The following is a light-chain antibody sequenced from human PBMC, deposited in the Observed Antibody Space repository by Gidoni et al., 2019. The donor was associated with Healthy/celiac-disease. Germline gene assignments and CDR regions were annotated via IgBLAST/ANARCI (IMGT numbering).Light chain of an antibody. V-gene: IGKV3D-15*01. Sequence: EIVMTQSPATLSVSPGERATLSCRASQSVSSNLAWYQQKPGQAPRLLIYGASTRATGIPARFSCSGSGTEFTLTISSLQSEDFAVYYCQQYNNWHITFXQXTRLEIK. CDR3: QQYNNWHIT. CDR1: QSVSSN. CDR2: GAS. J-gene: IGKJ5*01.